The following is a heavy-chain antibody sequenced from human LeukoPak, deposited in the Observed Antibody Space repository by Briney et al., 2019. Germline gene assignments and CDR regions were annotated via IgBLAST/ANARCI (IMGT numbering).Heavy chain of an antibody. Sequence: ASVKVSCKASGYTFTSYYMHWVRQAPGQGLEWMGIINPSSGSTSYAQKFQGRVTMTRDTSTSTVYMELSSLRSEDTAAYYCARDRPAGLYGDYGMDVWGQGTTVTVSS. CDR1: GYTFTSYY. V-gene: IGHV1-46*01. CDR2: INPSSGST. CDR3: ARDRPAGLYGDYGMDV. J-gene: IGHJ6*02. D-gene: IGHD4-17*01.